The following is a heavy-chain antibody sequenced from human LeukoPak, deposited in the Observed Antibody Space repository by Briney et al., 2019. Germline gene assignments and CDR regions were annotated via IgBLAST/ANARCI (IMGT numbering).Heavy chain of an antibody. Sequence: ASVKVSCKASGYTFTSYYLHWVRQAPGQGLEWMGIIHPTVGDTTYAQKLQGRVTMTRDMSTGTVYMDLSSLRSEDTAVYYCARYGFSSVWQGGWHAFDIWGQGTTVTVSS. CDR2: IHPTVGDT. CDR3: ARYGFSSVWQGGWHAFDI. CDR1: GYTFTSYY. D-gene: IGHD6-25*01. V-gene: IGHV1-46*01. J-gene: IGHJ3*02.